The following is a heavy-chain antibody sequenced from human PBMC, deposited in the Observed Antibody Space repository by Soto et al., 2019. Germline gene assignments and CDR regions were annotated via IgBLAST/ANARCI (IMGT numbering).Heavy chain of an antibody. CDR1: GYTFTSFY. CDR3: ARGLTSGDY. D-gene: IGHD7-27*01. J-gene: IGHJ4*02. Sequence: QVQLVQSGAEVKNPGPSVKVSSKASGYTFTSFYIHWVRQAPGQGLQWMAIINPNGGTTNYAQNLQGRVTLTRDTSTNTVYMELSRLRSEDTAVYYCARGLTSGDYWGQGTLVTVSS. V-gene: IGHV1-46*01. CDR2: INPNGGTT.